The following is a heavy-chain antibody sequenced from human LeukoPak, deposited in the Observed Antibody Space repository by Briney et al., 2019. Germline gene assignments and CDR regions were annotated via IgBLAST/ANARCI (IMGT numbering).Heavy chain of an antibody. CDR2: ITAGGGT. D-gene: IGHD4-17*01. CDR3: AKDPNGDYVGAFDS. Sequence: GGSLRLSCAASGLTLCNYAMTWVRQAPGKGLEGGSSITAGGGTSYTDSVKGRFTVYRHNSKNTLYLQMNSLRAEDTALYYCAKDPNGDYVGAFDSWGQGTMVTVSS. V-gene: IGHV3-23*01. J-gene: IGHJ3*01. CDR1: GLTLCNYA.